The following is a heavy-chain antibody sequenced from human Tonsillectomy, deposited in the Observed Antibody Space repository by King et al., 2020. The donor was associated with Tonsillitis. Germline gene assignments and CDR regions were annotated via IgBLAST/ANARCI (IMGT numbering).Heavy chain of an antibody. Sequence: GQLVQSGGGLVQPGGSLRLSCAASGFTLSDYAMYWFRQAPGKGLEYVSAIGSNGGNTFYADFVVGKFTISRDDSKNTLYLQMGSLGAEDMAVYYCARKGLAASGAYFDYWGQGTLVTVAS. J-gene: IGHJ4*02. CDR1: GFTLSDYA. D-gene: IGHD6-25*01. V-gene: IGHV3-64*07. CDR2: IGSNGGNT. CDR3: ARKGLAASGAYFDY.